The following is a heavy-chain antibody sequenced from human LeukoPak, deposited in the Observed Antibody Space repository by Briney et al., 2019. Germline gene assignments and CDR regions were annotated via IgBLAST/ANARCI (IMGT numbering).Heavy chain of an antibody. J-gene: IGHJ4*02. CDR2: IWYDGSNK. CDR3: ARDYAMVRGIFDY. CDR1: GFTFSSYG. D-gene: IGHD3-10*01. V-gene: IGHV3-33*01. Sequence: PGRSLRLSCAASGFTFSSYGVHWVRQAPGKGLEWVAVIWYDGSNKYYADSVKGRFTISRDNSKNTLYLQMNSLRAEDTAVYYCARDYAMVRGIFDYWGQGTLVTVSS.